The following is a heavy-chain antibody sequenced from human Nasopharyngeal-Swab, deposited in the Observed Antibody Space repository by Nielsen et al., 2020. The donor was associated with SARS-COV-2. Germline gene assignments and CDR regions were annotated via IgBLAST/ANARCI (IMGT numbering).Heavy chain of an antibody. CDR3: AGRGISVSGDYYYYMDV. CDR1: AFSFSSFE. J-gene: IGHJ6*03. V-gene: IGHV3-48*03. D-gene: IGHD3-3*02. CDR2: ISASGRFK. Sequence: GESLKISCAASAFSFSSFEVNWVRQAPGKGLEWISYISASGRFKYYADSVKGRFTISRDNARKSLYLQMDSLRGEDTGVYYCAGRGISVSGDYYYYMDVWGKGTPVTVSS.